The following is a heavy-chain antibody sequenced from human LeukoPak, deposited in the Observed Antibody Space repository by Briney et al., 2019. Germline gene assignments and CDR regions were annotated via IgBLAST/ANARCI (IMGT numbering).Heavy chain of an antibody. Sequence: PSETLSLTCTVSGDSISSFYWSWIRQPPGKGLEWIGCIYYSGSTNYNPSLKSRVTISVDTSKNQFSLKLSSVTAADTAVYYCARGVVIVPASFDYWGQGTLVTVSS. CDR2: IYYSGST. D-gene: IGHD2-2*01. CDR3: ARGVVIVPASFDY. J-gene: IGHJ4*02. V-gene: IGHV4-59*01. CDR1: GDSISSFY.